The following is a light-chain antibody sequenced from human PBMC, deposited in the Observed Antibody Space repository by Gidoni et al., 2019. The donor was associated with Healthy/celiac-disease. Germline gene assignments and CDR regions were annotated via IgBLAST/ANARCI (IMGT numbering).Light chain of an antibody. J-gene: IGKJ1*01. V-gene: IGKV3-20*01. Sequence: EIVLTQSPATLSLSPGERATLSCRASQSVSSSYLAWYQQTPGQAPRLLIYGASSRATGIPDRFSVSGSGTDFTLTISRLEPEDCAVYYCQQYGSSPPWTFGQGTKVEIK. CDR2: GAS. CDR1: QSVSSSY. CDR3: QQYGSSPPWT.